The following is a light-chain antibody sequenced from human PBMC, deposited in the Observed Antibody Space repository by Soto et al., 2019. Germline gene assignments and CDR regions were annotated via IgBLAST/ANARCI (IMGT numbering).Light chain of an antibody. J-gene: IGKJ1*01. V-gene: IGKV1-27*01. Sequence: DIQLTQSPSSLSASVGDRVTITCRASQAISTYLVWYQQKPGTVPKLLIFAASTLQSGVPSRFSGSGSGTDFTRTISSLQPEDVATYYCQNYNGAPWTFGQGTKVEIK. CDR2: AAS. CDR3: QNYNGAPWT. CDR1: QAISTY.